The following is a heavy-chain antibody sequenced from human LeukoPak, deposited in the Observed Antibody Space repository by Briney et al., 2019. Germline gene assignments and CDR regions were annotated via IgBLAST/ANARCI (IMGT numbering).Heavy chain of an antibody. Sequence: SETLSLTCIVSGGFISNSIYYWAWIRQPPGEGLEWIGSIHYSGKTYYYPSLKSRAPMSVDTSKNQFSLKLSSVTAADTAVYYCARRCGGDCYSKMGLDLWGQGTAVTVSS. CDR2: IHYSGKT. CDR3: ARRCGGDCYSKMGLDL. V-gene: IGHV4-39*01. CDR1: GGFISNSIYY. J-gene: IGHJ5*02. D-gene: IGHD2-21*02.